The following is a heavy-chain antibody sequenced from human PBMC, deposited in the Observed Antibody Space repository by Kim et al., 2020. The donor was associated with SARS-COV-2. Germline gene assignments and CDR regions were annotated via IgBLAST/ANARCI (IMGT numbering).Heavy chain of an antibody. V-gene: IGHV4-59*01. CDR2: VFDSGST. D-gene: IGHD3-22*01. CDR3: ARGKYYYDGSGNPRFWYFDL. J-gene: IGHJ2*01. CDR1: GGSISYYY. Sequence: SETLSLTCTVSGGSISYYYWSWIRQPPRKGLEWIGYVFDSGSTNYNPSLKSRVTISLDTSKKQFSLQLTSVTAADTAVYYCARGKYYYDGSGNPRFWYFDLWGRGTLVTVSS.